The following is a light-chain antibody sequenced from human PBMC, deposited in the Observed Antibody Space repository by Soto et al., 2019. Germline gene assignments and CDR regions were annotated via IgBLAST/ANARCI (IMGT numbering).Light chain of an antibody. V-gene: IGKV3-20*01. Sequence: EIVLTQSPGTLSLSPGERATLSCRASQSVRSSYLAWYQQKPGQAPRLLIYGASGRAAGIPDRFSGSGSGTDFTLTISRLEPEDFAVYYCQQYGSSPTWTFGQGTKVDNK. CDR1: QSVRSSY. CDR2: GAS. J-gene: IGKJ1*01. CDR3: QQYGSSPTWT.